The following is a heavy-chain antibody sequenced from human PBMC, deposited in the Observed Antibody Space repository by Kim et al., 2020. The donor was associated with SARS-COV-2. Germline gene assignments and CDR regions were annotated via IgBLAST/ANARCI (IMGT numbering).Heavy chain of an antibody. CDR2: IYNGGTK. J-gene: IGHJ4*02. CDR3: ARDRGYFGERRGFDF. D-gene: IGHD1-1*01. CDR1: GFVISSNY. V-gene: IGHV3-53*01. Sequence: GGSLRLSCAASGFVISSNYMSWVRQAPGKGLDWVAIIYNGGTKYYADSVKGRFTISRDISQNMLYLEMNALSAEDTGVYYCARDRGYFGERRGFDFWGQGTPVTVSS.